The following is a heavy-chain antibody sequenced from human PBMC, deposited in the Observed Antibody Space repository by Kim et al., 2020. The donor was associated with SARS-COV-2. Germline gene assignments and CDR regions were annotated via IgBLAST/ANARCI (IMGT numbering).Heavy chain of an antibody. J-gene: IGHJ4*02. CDR2: GYT. D-gene: IGHD3-16*01. Sequence: GYTKYNPSLKGRVTSSVDTSKNQFSLKVTSVTAADTAIYYCARGTDYGLDYWGQGTLVTVSS. V-gene: IGHV4-59*09. CDR3: ARGTDYGLDY.